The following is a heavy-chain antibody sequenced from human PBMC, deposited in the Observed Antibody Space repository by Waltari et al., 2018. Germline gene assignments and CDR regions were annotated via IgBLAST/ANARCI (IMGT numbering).Heavy chain of an antibody. Sequence: QVHLQESGPGLVNPSQPLSLTCTVSGGFVSSGGYPWSRFRQRPGEALEWMGHIYNTWNTDYNPSLRSRVDISLDTSENQFSLKVNLLTAADTAVYYCARDLKYTNGWYEMPVWGQGTLVTVSS. D-gene: IGHD6-13*01. CDR2: IYNTWNT. CDR1: GGFVSSGGYP. J-gene: IGHJ4*02. V-gene: IGHV4-31*03. CDR3: ARDLKYTNGWYEMPV.